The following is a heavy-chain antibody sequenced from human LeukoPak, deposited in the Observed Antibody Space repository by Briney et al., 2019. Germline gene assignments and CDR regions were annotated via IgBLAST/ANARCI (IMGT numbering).Heavy chain of an antibody. CDR2: IKEDGTER. D-gene: IGHD4-17*01. CDR3: AKGGASVTRYVDY. J-gene: IGHJ4*02. CDR1: GFTFSSYA. Sequence: GGSLRLSCAASGFTFSSYAMTWVRQAPGKGLEWVGNIKEDGTERHYVNSVRGRFTISRDNANNSLYLQMNSLRPEDTAVYYCAKGGASVTRYVDYWGQGTLVTVSS. V-gene: IGHV3-7*01.